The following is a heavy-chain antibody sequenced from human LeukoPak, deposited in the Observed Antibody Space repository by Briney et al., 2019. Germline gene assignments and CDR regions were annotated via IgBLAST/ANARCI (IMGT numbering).Heavy chain of an antibody. CDR2: ISGSGGST. Sequence: AGGSLRLSCAASGFTFDDYAMHWVRQAPGKGLEWVSGISGSGGSTYYADSVKGRFTISRDNSKNTLYLQMNSLRAEDTAVYYCAKDRQYCSGGSCHNFFDYWGQGTLVTVSS. J-gene: IGHJ4*02. CDR3: AKDRQYCSGGSCHNFFDY. D-gene: IGHD2-15*01. CDR1: GFTFDDYA. V-gene: IGHV3-23*01.